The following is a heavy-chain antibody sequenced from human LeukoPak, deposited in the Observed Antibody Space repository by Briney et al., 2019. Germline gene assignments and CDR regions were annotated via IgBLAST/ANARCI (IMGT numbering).Heavy chain of an antibody. D-gene: IGHD3-3*01. CDR2: MNPNSGNT. CDR3: ARGVNYDFWSGSYYSYYYMEV. CDR1: GYTFTSYD. J-gene: IGHJ6*03. V-gene: IGHV1-8*01. Sequence: ASVKVSCKASGYTFTSYDFNWVRQAAGQGLEWMGWMNPNSGNTGYAQKFQGRVTITRDTSISTAYMELSGLTSEDTAVYYCARGVNYDFWSGSYYSYYYMEVWGKGTTVTVSS.